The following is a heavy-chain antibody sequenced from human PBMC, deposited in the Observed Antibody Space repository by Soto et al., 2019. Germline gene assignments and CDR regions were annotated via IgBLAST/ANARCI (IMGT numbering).Heavy chain of an antibody. Sequence: KTSETLSLTCAVYGGSFSGYYWSWIRQPPGKGLEWIGEINHSGSTNYNPPLKSRVTISVDTSKNQFSLELSSVTAADTAVYYCARGSGSGLYYYGMDVWGQGTTVTVSS. D-gene: IGHD3-10*01. CDR2: INHSGST. J-gene: IGHJ6*02. V-gene: IGHV4-34*01. CDR3: ARGSGSGLYYYGMDV. CDR1: GGSFSGYY.